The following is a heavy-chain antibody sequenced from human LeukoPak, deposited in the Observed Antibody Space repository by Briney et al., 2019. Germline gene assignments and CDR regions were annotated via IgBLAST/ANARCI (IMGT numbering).Heavy chain of an antibody. CDR1: GGSISSGGYY. CDR2: IYYSGST. D-gene: IGHD6-13*01. J-gene: IGHJ1*01. Sequence: PSETLSLTCTVSGGSISSGGYYWSWIRQHPGKGLEWIGYIYYSGSTYYNPSLKSRVTISVDTSKNQFSLKLSSVTAADTAVYYCARGDSSSWYPLQHWGQGTLVTVSS. CDR3: ARGDSSSWYPLQH. V-gene: IGHV4-31*03.